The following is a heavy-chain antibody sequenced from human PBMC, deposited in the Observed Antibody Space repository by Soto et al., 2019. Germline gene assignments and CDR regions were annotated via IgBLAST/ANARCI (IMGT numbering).Heavy chain of an antibody. D-gene: IGHD2-15*01. CDR3: ARGEVVASNWFDP. CDR1: GGSIIDSGSFY. Sequence: QVQMQESGPGLVKPSQTLYLTCSVSGGSIIDSGSFYWNWIRQHPWKGLEWIGYIYYSGSTYYNRSLKSRATISLDTSKNQFSLKLTSVTAADTAIYYCARGEVVASNWFDPWGQGTLVTVSS. V-gene: IGHV4-31*03. CDR2: IYYSGST. J-gene: IGHJ5*02.